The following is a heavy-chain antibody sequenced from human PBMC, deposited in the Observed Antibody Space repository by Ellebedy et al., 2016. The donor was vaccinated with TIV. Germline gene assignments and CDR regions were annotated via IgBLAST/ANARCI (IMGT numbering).Heavy chain of an antibody. J-gene: IGHJ4*02. CDR2: ISYDGSNK. Sequence: GGSLRLXXAASGFTFSSYGMHWVRQAPGKGLEWVAVISYDGSNKYYADSVKGRFTISRDNSKNTLYLQMNSLRAEDTAVYYCAKEYAYYWGQGTLVTVSS. V-gene: IGHV3-30*18. CDR3: AKEYAYY. CDR1: GFTFSSYG. D-gene: IGHD2-8*01.